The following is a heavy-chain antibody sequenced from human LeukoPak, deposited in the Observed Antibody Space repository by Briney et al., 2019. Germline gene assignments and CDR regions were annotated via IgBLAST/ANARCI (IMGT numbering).Heavy chain of an antibody. J-gene: IGHJ4*02. Sequence: PGGSLRLSCAASGFTFSNYAMNWVRQAPGKGLEWVSAVSGSGGTTFYADSVKGRFTISRDNSKNTLYLQMNSLRAEDTAVYYCARDHYYDSSGYYSRPYDYWGQGTLVTVSS. CDR3: ARDHYYDSSGYYSRPYDY. CDR2: VSGSGGTT. V-gene: IGHV3-23*01. D-gene: IGHD3-22*01. CDR1: GFTFSNYA.